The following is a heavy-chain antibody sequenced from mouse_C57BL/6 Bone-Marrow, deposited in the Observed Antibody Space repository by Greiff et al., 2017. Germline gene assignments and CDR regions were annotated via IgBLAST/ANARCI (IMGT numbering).Heavy chain of an antibody. D-gene: IGHD1-1*01. J-gene: IGHJ3*01. CDR3: ARRATVVATRAWFAY. CDR2: IYPRSGNT. V-gene: IGHV1-81*01. CDR1: GYTFTSYG. Sequence: QVHVKQSGAELARPGASVKLSCKASGYTFTSYGISWVKQRTGQGLEWIGEIYPRSGNTYYNEKFKGKATLTADKSSSTAYMEIRSLTSEDSAVYFCARRATVVATRAWFAYWGQGTLVTVSA.